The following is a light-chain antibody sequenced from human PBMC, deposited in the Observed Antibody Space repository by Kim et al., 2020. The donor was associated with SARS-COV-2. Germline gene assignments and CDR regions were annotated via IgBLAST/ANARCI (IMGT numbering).Light chain of an antibody. V-gene: IGLV3-21*04. CDR3: QVWDSSSDHPV. Sequence: PGKTASITCGGNNIVSKSVLWYQQKPGQAPVLVIYYDSDRPSGIPERFSGSNSGNTATLTISRVEAGDEADYYCQVWDSSSDHPVFGGGTQLTVL. CDR1: NIVSKS. CDR2: YDS. J-gene: IGLJ3*02.